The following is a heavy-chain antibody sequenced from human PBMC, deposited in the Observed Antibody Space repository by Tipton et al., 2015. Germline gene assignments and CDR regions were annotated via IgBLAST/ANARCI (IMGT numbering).Heavy chain of an antibody. J-gene: IGHJ3*02. CDR1: GYSFTTYW. Sequence: QLVQSGAEVKKSGESLIISCKASGYSFTTYWIGWVRQMPGKGLEYMGIIHPGDSDTRYRPSFQGQVTFSADKSINTAYLQWNSLRASDPAMYYCARHVPFCYDPHGYEALEIWAQGTGVPVS. CDR3: ARHVPFCYDPHGYEALEI. D-gene: IGHD2-2*01. CDR2: IHPGDSDT. V-gene: IGHV5-51*01.